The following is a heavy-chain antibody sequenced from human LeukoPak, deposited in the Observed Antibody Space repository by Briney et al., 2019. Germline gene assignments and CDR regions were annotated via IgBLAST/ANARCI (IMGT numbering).Heavy chain of an antibody. CDR2: MNPNSGNT. D-gene: IGHD6-19*01. V-gene: IGHV1-8*02. CDR1: GGTFSSYA. CDR3: ARSLRGWYKDY. Sequence: ASVKVSCKASGGTFSSYAISWVRQATGQGLEWMGWMNPNSGNTAYAQKFQGRVTMTRDTSISTVYMELSSLRSEDTAVYYCARSLRGWYKDYWGQGTLVTVSS. J-gene: IGHJ4*02.